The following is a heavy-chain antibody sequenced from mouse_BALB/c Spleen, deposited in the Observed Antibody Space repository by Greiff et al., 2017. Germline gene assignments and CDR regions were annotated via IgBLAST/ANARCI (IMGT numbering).Heavy chain of an antibody. J-gene: IGHJ2*01. V-gene: IGHV5-17*02. CDR3: ARDLGFITTVVATDY. CDR2: ISSGSSTI. D-gene: IGHD1-1*01. Sequence: EVQLKESGGGLVQPGGSRKLSCAASGFTFSSFGMHWVRQAPEKGLEWVAYISSGSSTIYYADTVKGRFTISRDNPKNTLFLQMTSLRSEDTAMYYCARDLGFITTVVATDYWGQGTTLTVSS. CDR1: GFTFSSFG.